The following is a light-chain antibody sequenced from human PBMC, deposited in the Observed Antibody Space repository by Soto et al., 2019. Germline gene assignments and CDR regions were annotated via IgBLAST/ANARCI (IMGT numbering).Light chain of an antibody. J-gene: IGKJ4*01. Sequence: IQMTQSPSTLSGSVGDRVTITCRASQTISSWLAWYQQKPGKAPKLVIYKASTLKSGVPSRFSVIGSGTELTITISSLQPEDCATYDCQQANSFPLTFGGGTKVDIK. CDR2: KAS. CDR1: QTISSW. V-gene: IGKV1-5*03. CDR3: QQANSFPLT.